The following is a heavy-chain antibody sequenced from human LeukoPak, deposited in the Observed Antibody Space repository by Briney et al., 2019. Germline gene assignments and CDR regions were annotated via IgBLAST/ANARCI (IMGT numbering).Heavy chain of an antibody. V-gene: IGHV1-18*01. CDR1: GYTFTSYG. CDR3: ASTGGYSGYEVYYYYYYMDV. D-gene: IGHD5-12*01. CDR2: ISAYNGNT. Sequence: GASVRVSCKASGYTFTSYGISWVRQAPGQGLEWMGWISAYNGNTNYAQKFQGRVTMTRDTSIGTAYMELRRLRSDDTAVYYCASTGGYSGYEVYYYYYYMDVWGKGTTVTVSS. J-gene: IGHJ6*03.